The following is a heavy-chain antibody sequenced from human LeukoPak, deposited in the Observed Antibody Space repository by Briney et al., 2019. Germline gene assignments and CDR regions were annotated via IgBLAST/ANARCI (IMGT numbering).Heavy chain of an antibody. D-gene: IGHD4-17*01. V-gene: IGHV3-21*01. CDR3: ARGHTAVTRHFDF. CDR1: GFTFSSYA. J-gene: IGHJ4*02. Sequence: GGSLRLSCAASGFTFSSYAMSWVRQAPGKGLEWVSIISSGSSAIFSADALKGRFTISRDDAKNLLYLDMNSLRAEDTAVYYCARGHTAVTRHFDFWGQGTLVTVSS. CDR2: ISSGSSAI.